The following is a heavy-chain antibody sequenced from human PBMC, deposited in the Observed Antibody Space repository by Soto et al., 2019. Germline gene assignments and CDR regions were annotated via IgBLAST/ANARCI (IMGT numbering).Heavy chain of an antibody. CDR1: GGSIIDSGSFY. V-gene: IGHV4-31*03. Sequence: QVQMQESGPGLVKPSQTLYLTCSVSGGSIIDSGSFYWNWIRQHPGKGLEWIGYIYYSGSTYYNRSLKSRATISLDTSKNQFSLKLISVTAADTAIYYCARGEVVASNWFDPWGQGTLVTVSS. D-gene: IGHD2-15*01. J-gene: IGHJ5*02. CDR3: ARGEVVASNWFDP. CDR2: IYYSGST.